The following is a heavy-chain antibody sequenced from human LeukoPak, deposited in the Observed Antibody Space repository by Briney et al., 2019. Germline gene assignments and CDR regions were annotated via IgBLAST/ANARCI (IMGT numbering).Heavy chain of an antibody. D-gene: IGHD6-19*01. V-gene: IGHV3-11*05. CDR2: ISSSSSYA. J-gene: IGHJ2*01. CDR3: AREAVAGEKYFDL. CDR1: GFTFGDYY. Sequence: GGSLRLSCAASGFTFGDYYMSWIRQAPGKGLDWLSSISSSSSYATDANSVKGRFTISRDNAKNSLYLQMNSLRAEDTAVYYCAREAVAGEKYFDLWGRGTLVTVS.